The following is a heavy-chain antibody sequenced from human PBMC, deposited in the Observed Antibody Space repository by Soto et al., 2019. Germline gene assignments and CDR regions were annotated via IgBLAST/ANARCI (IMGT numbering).Heavy chain of an antibody. CDR1: GYTFTAYY. V-gene: IGHV1-2*02. CDR3: ARIEGSASLVGD. J-gene: IGHJ4*02. CDR2: VNPRSGAT. D-gene: IGHD2-2*01. Sequence: QVQLVQSGAEVKQPGASVKVSCRASGYTFTAYYLHWVRQAPGQGLEWMGYVNPRSGATIYAQKFKGRVTLTRDTSINTAFVDLSSLTSDDTAVYYCARIEGSASLVGDWGQGTLVTVSS.